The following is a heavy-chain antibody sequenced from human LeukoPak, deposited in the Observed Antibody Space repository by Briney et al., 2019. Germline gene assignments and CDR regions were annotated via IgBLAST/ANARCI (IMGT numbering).Heavy chain of an antibody. CDR1: GFTFSSHT. V-gene: IGHV3-21*01. Sequence: PGGSLRLSCAASGFTFSSHTMNWVRQAPGKGLEWVSSISSSSSYIYYADSVKGRFTISRDNAKNSLYLRMNGLRAEDTAVYYCARNYDFWSGYFNSVDSWGQGTLVTVSS. CDR3: ARNYDFWSGYFNSVDS. CDR2: ISSSSSYI. J-gene: IGHJ5*01. D-gene: IGHD3-3*01.